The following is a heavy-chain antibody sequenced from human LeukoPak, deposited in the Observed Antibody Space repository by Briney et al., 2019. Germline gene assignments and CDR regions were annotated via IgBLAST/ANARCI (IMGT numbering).Heavy chain of an antibody. CDR1: GGSIKSYY. CDR2: IYSSGST. D-gene: IGHD3-10*01. Sequence: SETLSLTCTVSGGSIKSYYWSWIRQPAGRGLEWIGRIYSSGSTHYNPSLKSRVTMSVDTSKNQFSLKLSSVTAADTAVYYCARGVGLLWFGELSLRWFDPWGKGTLVTVSS. CDR3: ARGVGLLWFGELSLRWFDP. J-gene: IGHJ5*02. V-gene: IGHV4-4*07.